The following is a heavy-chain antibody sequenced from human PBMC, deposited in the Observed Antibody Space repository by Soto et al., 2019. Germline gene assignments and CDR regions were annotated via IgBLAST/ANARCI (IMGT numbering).Heavy chain of an antibody. D-gene: IGHD1-26*01. Sequence: GGSLRLSCAASVFTFNSYAMSWVRQAPGKGLEWVSAISGSGGSTYYADSVKGRFTISRDNSKNTLYLQMNSLRAEDTAVYYCAKQSGSYHYYYYGMDVWGQGTKVTVSS. CDR1: VFTFNSYA. CDR2: ISGSGGST. J-gene: IGHJ6*02. V-gene: IGHV3-23*01. CDR3: AKQSGSYHYYYYGMDV.